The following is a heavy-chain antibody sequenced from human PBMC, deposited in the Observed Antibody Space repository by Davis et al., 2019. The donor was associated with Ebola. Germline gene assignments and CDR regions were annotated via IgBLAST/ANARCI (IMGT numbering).Heavy chain of an antibody. D-gene: IGHD3-3*01. CDR3: ARDGDFWSGLGFGMDV. CDR1: GFTLSSYG. CDR2: IRYDGSNK. Sequence: GGSLRLSCAASGFTLSSYGMHWVRQVPGKGLEWVAFIRYDGSNKYYADSVKGRFTISRDNSKNTLYLQMNSLRVEDTAVYYCARDGDFWSGLGFGMDVWGQGTTVTVSS. J-gene: IGHJ6*02. V-gene: IGHV3-30*02.